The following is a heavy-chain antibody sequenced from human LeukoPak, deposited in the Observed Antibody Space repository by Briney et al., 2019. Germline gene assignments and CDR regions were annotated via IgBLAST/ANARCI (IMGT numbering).Heavy chain of an antibody. J-gene: IGHJ5*02. CDR2: ISYDGSNK. Sequence: GGSLRLSCAASGFTFSSYAMHWVRQAPGKGLEWVAVISYDGSNKYYADSVKGRFTISRDNSKNTLYLQMNSLRAEDTAVYYCASPTNWNLELRNWFDPWGQGTLVTVSS. D-gene: IGHD1-20*01. CDR1: GFTFSSYA. V-gene: IGHV3-30-3*01. CDR3: ASPTNWNLELRNWFDP.